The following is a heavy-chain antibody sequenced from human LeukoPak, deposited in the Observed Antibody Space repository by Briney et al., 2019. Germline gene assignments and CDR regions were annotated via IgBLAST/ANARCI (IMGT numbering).Heavy chain of an antibody. V-gene: IGHV5-51*01. CDR3: ARIIDASGSFYFDY. CDR1: GYSFTSYW. D-gene: IGHD3-10*01. CDR2: IFPGDSDT. Sequence: GESLKISCKGSGYSFTSYWIGWVRQMPGRGLEWMGIIFPGDSDTRYSPSFQGQVTISADKSISTAYLQWSSLKASDTAMYYCARIIDASGSFYFDYWGQGTLVTVSS. J-gene: IGHJ4*02.